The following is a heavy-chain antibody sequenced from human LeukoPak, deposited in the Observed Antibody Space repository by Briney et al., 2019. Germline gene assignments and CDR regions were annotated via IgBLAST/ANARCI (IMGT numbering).Heavy chain of an antibody. Sequence: SETLSLTCTVSGGSISSYYWSWIRQPPGKGLEWIGYIYTSGSTNYSPSLKSRVTISVDTSKNQFSLKLSSVTAADTAVYYCARLHCGGDCYSWYYYYMDVWGKGTTVTVSS. CDR3: ARLHCGGDCYSWYYYYMDV. D-gene: IGHD2-21*02. J-gene: IGHJ6*03. CDR2: IYTSGST. V-gene: IGHV4-4*09. CDR1: GGSISSYY.